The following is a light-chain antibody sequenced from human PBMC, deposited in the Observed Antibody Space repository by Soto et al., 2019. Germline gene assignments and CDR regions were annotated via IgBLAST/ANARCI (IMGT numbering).Light chain of an antibody. CDR2: DAS. Sequence: AIQLTQSPSSLSASVGDRVTITCRASQGISSALAWYQQKPGKAPKLLIYDASSLASGVPSRFSGSGSGTDFTLTISSLQPEDFATYYCQQFNSYPPITFGPGTKVDIK. CDR1: QGISSA. V-gene: IGKV1-13*02. J-gene: IGKJ3*01. CDR3: QQFNSYPPIT.